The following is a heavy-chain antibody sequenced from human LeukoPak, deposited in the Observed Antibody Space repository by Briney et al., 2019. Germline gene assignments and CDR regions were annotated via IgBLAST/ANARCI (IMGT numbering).Heavy chain of an antibody. Sequence: PGGSLRLSCAASGFTFSSYAMSWVRQAPGKGLEWVSAISGSGGSTYYADSVKGRFTISRDNSKNTLYLQMNSLRAEDTAVYYCATPIPGMVYATSLHYWGQGTLVTVSS. J-gene: IGHJ4*02. V-gene: IGHV3-23*01. D-gene: IGHD2-8*01. CDR2: ISGSGGST. CDR1: GFTFSSYA. CDR3: ATPIPGMVYATSLHY.